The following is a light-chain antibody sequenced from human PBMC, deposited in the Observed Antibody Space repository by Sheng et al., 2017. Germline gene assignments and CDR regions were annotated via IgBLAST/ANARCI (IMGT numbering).Light chain of an antibody. Sequence: SYELTQPPSVSVAPGKTARISCGGYNIGSKVVHWYQQKPGPAPVLVVYDDSYRPSGIPERFSGSNSGNTATLTINRVEAGDEADYYCQVWDSSSDHVVFGRGTKLTVL. J-gene: IGLJ2*01. CDR2: DDS. V-gene: IGLV3-21*03. CDR3: QVWDSSSDHVV. CDR1: NIGSKV.